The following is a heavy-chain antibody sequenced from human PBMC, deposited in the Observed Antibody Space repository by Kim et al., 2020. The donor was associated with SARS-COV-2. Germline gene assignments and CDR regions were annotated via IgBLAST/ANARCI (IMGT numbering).Heavy chain of an antibody. CDR1: GGSISSGAYY. J-gene: IGHJ4*02. V-gene: IGHV4-31*03. D-gene: IGHD3-3*01. Sequence: SETLSLTCTVSGGSISSGAYYWSWIRQHPGKGLEWIGYIYYSGSTYYNPSLKSRVTISVDTSKNQFSLKLSSVTAADTAVYFCARTLWSGYVDYWGQGT. CDR2: IYYSGST. CDR3: ARTLWSGYVDY.